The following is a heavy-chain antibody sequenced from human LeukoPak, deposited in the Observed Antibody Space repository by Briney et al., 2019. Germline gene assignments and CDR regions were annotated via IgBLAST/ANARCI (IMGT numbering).Heavy chain of an antibody. D-gene: IGHD3-22*01. CDR2: INPSGGST. V-gene: IGHV1-46*01. Sequence: ASVKVSCKASGGTFSSYAISWVRQAPGQGLEWMGIINPSGGSTSYAQKFQGRVTMTRDTSTSTVYMELSSLRSEDTAAYYCAREGFDSSSVIYYYYMDVWGKGTTVTVSS. CDR1: GGTFSSYA. J-gene: IGHJ6*03. CDR3: AREGFDSSSVIYYYYMDV.